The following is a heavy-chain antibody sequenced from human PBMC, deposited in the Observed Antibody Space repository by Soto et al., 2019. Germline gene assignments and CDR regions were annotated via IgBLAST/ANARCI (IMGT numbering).Heavy chain of an antibody. V-gene: IGHV3-21*01. CDR1: GFTFSTYS. CDR3: ARGQYSSGGRYYFDH. D-gene: IGHD6-19*01. CDR2: ISDTGIYI. Sequence: EVQLVESGGGLVKPGGSLRLSCAVSGFTFSTYSMNWVRQAPGQGLEWVSSISDTGIYIYHADSVKGRFIISRDNAKNSLYLQMNSQRAEDTAVYYCARGQYSSGGRYYFDHWGQGTLVTVSS. J-gene: IGHJ4*02.